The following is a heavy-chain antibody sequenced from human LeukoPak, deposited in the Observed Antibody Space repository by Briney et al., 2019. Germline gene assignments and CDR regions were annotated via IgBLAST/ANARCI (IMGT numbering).Heavy chain of an antibody. D-gene: IGHD3-3*01. CDR2: ISGSGGST. V-gene: IGHV3-23*01. Sequence: GGSLRLSCAASGFTFSSYAMSWVRQAPGKGLEWVSAISGSGGSTYYADSVKGRFTISRDNSKNTLYLQMNSLRAEDTAVYYCAKDLTILGVVTTLYNWFDPWGQGTLVTVPS. CDR3: AKDLTILGVVTTLYNWFDP. J-gene: IGHJ5*02. CDR1: GFTFSSYA.